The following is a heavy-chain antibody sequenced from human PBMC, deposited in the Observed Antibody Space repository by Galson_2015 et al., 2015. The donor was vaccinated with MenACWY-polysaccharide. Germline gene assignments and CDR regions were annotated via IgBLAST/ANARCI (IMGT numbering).Heavy chain of an antibody. D-gene: IGHD2-15*01. V-gene: IGHV3-33*01. CDR1: GSRFSNSG. CDR3: AREGSRIVFHAFDT. CDR2: IQYDGSNK. J-gene: IGHJ3*02. Sequence: SLRLSCAASGSRFSNSGMHWVRQAPGKGLEWVAVIQYDGSNKVYADSVKGRFTISRDNFRNTLFLEMNSLGAEDTAVYYCAREGSRIVFHAFDTWGQGTMVTVSS.